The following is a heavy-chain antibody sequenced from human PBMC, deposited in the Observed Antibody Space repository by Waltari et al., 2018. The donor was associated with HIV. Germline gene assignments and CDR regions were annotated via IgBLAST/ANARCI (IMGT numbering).Heavy chain of an antibody. V-gene: IGHV3-30*02. CDR3: AKDLKARGIDPSLLDT. D-gene: IGHD3-10*01. CDR1: GFSFSTFG. Sequence: VRLVESGGGVIQPGGSLRLSCAASGFSFSTFGLTWVRQAPGRGLEWLAFIPYDGTDEYYLESVNARFTISRDNSKNTLFLQMSGLRTDDTAYYFCAKDLKARGIDPSLLDTWGQGTLVTVSS. J-gene: IGHJ1*01. CDR2: IPYDGTDE.